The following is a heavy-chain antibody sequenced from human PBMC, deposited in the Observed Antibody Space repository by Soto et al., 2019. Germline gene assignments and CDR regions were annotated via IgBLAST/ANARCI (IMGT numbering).Heavy chain of an antibody. V-gene: IGHV1-69*02. CDR2: IIPILGIA. J-gene: IGHJ6*02. Sequence: QVQLVQSGAEVKKPGSSVKVSCKASGGTFSSYTISWVRQAPGQGLEWMGRIIPILGIANYAQKFKARVTITADKEKSTADLELSGLRSEDRAVYYCARADVLRYFGGGMDVGGQGTTVVVSS. CDR3: ARADVLRYFGGGMDV. CDR1: GGTFSSYT. D-gene: IGHD3-9*01.